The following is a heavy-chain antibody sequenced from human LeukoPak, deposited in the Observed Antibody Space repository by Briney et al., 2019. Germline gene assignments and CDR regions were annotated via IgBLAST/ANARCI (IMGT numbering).Heavy chain of an antibody. CDR3: ATQTRYDFWSGYLAD. D-gene: IGHD3-3*01. CDR1: GGSISSSSYY. J-gene: IGHJ4*02. V-gene: IGHV4-39*01. CDR2: IYYSGST. Sequence: PSETLSLTCTVSGGSISSSSYYWGWIRQPPGKGLEWIGSIYYSGSTYYNPSLKSRVTISVDTSKNQFSLKLSSVTAADTAVYYCATQTRYDFWSGYLADWGQGTLVTVSS.